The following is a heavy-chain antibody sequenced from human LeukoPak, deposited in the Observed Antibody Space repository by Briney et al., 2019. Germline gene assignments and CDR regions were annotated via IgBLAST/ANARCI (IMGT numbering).Heavy chain of an antibody. CDR1: GYTFTSYG. CDR3: ARGLDGSGSYYKVSFDY. Sequence: ASVKVSCKASGYTFTSYGISWVRQAPGQGLEWMGWISAYNGNTNYAQKLQGRVTMTTDTSTSTAYMELRSLRSDDTAVYYCARGLDGSGSYYKVSFDYWGQGTLVTVSS. V-gene: IGHV1-18*01. J-gene: IGHJ4*02. D-gene: IGHD3-10*01. CDR2: ISAYNGNT.